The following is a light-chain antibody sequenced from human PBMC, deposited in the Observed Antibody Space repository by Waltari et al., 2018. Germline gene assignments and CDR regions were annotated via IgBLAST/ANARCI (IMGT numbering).Light chain of an antibody. CDR2: DVS. CDR3: SSFTSSTTGI. Sequence: SALTRPDSVSGSPGHSITISCTGISSDSAGSNYVSWYQQHPGEAPKVIIYDVSNRPSGVSNRFSGSKSGSSASLTISGLQAEDEADYYCSSFTSSTTGIFGGGTKLTVL. J-gene: IGLJ2*01. V-gene: IGLV2-14*01. CDR1: SSDSAGSNY.